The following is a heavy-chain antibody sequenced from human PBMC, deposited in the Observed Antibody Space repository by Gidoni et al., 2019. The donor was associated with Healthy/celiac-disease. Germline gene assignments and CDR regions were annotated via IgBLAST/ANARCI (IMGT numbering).Heavy chain of an antibody. J-gene: IGHJ4*02. CDR3: ASLSNYYDSSGYYPDYYFDY. CDR1: GGSVSSGSYS. Sequence: QVQLQESGPGLVKPSETLSLTCTVSGGSVSSGSYSWSWIRQPPGKGLEWIGYIYYSGSTNYNPALKSRVTISVDTAKNQFSLKLSSVTAADTAVYYCASLSNYYDSSGYYPDYYFDYWGQGTLVTVSS. D-gene: IGHD3-22*01. CDR2: IYYSGST. V-gene: IGHV4-61*01.